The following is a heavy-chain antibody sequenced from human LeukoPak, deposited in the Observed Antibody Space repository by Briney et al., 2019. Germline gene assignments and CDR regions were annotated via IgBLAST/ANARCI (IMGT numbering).Heavy chain of an antibody. CDR1: GFTFSSYA. J-gene: IGHJ4*02. CDR3: AKSHYYGSGSYDY. Sequence: SGGSLRLSCAASGFTFSSYAMSWVRQAPGKGLEWVSTISASGSSTYYADPVKGRFTLSRDNSKNTLYLQMNSLRAEDTAVYYCAKSHYYGSGSYDYWGQGTLVTVSS. D-gene: IGHD3-10*01. CDR2: ISASGSST. V-gene: IGHV3-23*01.